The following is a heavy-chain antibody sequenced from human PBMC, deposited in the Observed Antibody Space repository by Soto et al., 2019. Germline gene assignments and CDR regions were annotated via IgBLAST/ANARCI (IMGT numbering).Heavy chain of an antibody. CDR3: AKPMGETNGATWVPGWFDP. CDR2: ISYDGSNK. J-gene: IGHJ5*02. V-gene: IGHV3-30*18. Sequence: GGSLRLSCAASGFTFSSYGMHWVRQAPGKGLEWVAVISYDGSNKYYADSVKGRFTISRVNSKNTLYLQMNSLRAEDTAVYYCAKPMGETNGATWVPGWFDPWGQGTLVTVSS. D-gene: IGHD1-26*01. CDR1: GFTFSSYG.